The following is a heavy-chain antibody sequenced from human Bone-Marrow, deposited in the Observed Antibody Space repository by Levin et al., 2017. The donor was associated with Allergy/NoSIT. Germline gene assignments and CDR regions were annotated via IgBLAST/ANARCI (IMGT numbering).Heavy chain of an antibody. Sequence: GESLKISCAASGFTVSNNYVWWVRQAPGKGLEWVSLIYSGGSTYYADSVKGRFSISRDGSKNTLYLQMNSLRAEDTAMYYCGRDVGPWGKGTMVTVSS. CDR1: GFTVSNNY. CDR3: GRDVGP. V-gene: IGHV3-53*01. J-gene: IGHJ3*01. D-gene: IGHD1-26*01. CDR2: IYSGGST.